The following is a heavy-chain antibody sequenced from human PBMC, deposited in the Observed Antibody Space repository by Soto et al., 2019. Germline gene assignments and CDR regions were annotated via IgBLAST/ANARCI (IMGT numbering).Heavy chain of an antibody. CDR3: ARVPMVRGVICYFDY. J-gene: IGHJ4*02. Sequence: PSETLSLTCAVSGYSISSGYYWGWIRQPPGKGLEWIGSIYHSGSTYYNPSLKSRVTISVDTSKNQFSLKLSSVTAADTAVYYCARVPMVRGVICYFDYWGQGTLVTV. CDR2: IYHSGST. CDR1: GYSISSGYY. V-gene: IGHV4-38-2*01. D-gene: IGHD3-10*01.